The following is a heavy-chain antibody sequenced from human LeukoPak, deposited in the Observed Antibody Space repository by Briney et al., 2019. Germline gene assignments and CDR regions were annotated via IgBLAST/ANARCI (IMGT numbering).Heavy chain of an antibody. J-gene: IGHJ4*02. CDR1: GGSFSGYY. Sequence: SETLSLTCAVYGGSFSGYYWSWIRQPPGKGLEGIGEINHSGSTNYNPSLKSRVTISVDTSKNQFSLKLSSVTAADTAVYYCARTVVVPAATDYWGQGTLVTVSS. V-gene: IGHV4-34*01. CDR3: ARTVVVPAATDY. D-gene: IGHD2-2*01. CDR2: INHSGST.